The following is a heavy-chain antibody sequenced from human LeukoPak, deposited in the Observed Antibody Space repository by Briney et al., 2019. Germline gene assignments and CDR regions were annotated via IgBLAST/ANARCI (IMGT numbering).Heavy chain of an antibody. Sequence: GGSLRLSCAASGFTFSSYGMHWVRQAPGKGLEWVAVIWYDGSNKYYADSVKGRFTISRDNSKNTLYLQMNSLRAEDTAVYYCARSASVTGGYDAFDIWGQGTMVTVSS. CDR1: GFTFSSYG. V-gene: IGHV3-33*01. CDR2: IWYDGSNK. CDR3: ARSASVTGGYDAFDI. D-gene: IGHD4-17*01. J-gene: IGHJ3*02.